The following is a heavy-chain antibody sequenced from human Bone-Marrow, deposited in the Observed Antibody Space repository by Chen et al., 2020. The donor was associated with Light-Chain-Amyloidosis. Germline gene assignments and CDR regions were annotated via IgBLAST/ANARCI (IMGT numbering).Heavy chain of an antibody. CDR3: ARDRLARAGYCSGGSCYGRPSYYMDV. Sequence: QLQLQESGPGLVKPSQTLSLTCTVSGGSISSGSYYWSWIRQPAGKGLEWIGRIYTSGSTDYNPSVKSEVTISVDTSKNQSSLKLGAVTAADTAVYYCARDRLARAGYCSGGSCYGRPSYYMDVWGKGTTVTVSS. CDR2: IYTSGST. J-gene: IGHJ6*03. CDR1: GGSISSGSYY. D-gene: IGHD2-15*01. V-gene: IGHV4-61*02.